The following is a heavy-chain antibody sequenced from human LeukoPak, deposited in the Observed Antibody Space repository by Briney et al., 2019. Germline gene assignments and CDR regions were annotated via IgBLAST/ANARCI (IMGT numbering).Heavy chain of an antibody. CDR2: ISYDGSNK. V-gene: IGHV3-30-3*01. CDR1: GFTFSSYA. J-gene: IGHJ4*02. CDR3: AREPHDSSGYYSFCDGFDY. Sequence: QSGGSLRLSCAASGFTFSSYAMHWVRQAPGKGLEWVAVISYDGSNKYYADSVKGRFTISRDNSKNTLYLQMNSLRAEDTAVYYCAREPHDSSGYYSFCDGFDYWGQGTLVTVSS. D-gene: IGHD3-22*01.